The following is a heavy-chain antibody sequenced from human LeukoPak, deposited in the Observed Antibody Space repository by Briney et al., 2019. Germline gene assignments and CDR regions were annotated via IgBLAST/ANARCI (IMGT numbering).Heavy chain of an antibody. D-gene: IGHD3-22*01. CDR1: GFSFSEYS. CDR3: ARLRRNSDRSDFFYYYDH. J-gene: IGHJ4*02. V-gene: IGHV3-21*01. Sequence: GGALRLSCAASGFSFSEYSMKWVRQAAGKGLEWVASVNTVRSYIYYADSMRGRFTISRDNAKNSLFLQMNSLRAEDTAVYYCARLRRNSDRSDFFYYYDHWGQGPLVTVSS. CDR2: VNTVRSYI.